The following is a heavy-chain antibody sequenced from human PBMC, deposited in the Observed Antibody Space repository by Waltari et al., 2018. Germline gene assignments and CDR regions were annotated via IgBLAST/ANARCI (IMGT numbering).Heavy chain of an antibody. J-gene: IGHJ4*02. CDR1: GGSFRGSY. V-gene: IGHV4-34*01. Sequence: QVQLQQWGAGLLKPSETLSLTCAVYGGSFRGSYWSWIRPPPGKGLEWIGEISHSGSTNDSPALQSRVTISVDTSNNQFSLKRSSVTAADTAVYYCALFYPGDFGSCYDYWGQGTLVTVSS. D-gene: IGHD3-3*01. CDR3: ALFYPGDFGSCYDY. CDR2: ISHSGST.